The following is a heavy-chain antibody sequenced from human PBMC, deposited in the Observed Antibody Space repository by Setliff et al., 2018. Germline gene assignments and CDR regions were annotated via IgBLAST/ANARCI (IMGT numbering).Heavy chain of an antibody. V-gene: IGHV3-23*01. D-gene: IGHD1-20*01. Sequence: GGSLRLSCAASGFTFSTSAMHWVRQAPGKGLEWVSTLGGDGRITFYADSVKGRFTISRDTSNNTLYLQMNNLKAEDTALYYCAKDYNWGEFWGQGTMVTVS. CDR1: GFTFSTSA. J-gene: IGHJ3*01. CDR2: LGGDGRIT. CDR3: AKDYNWGEF.